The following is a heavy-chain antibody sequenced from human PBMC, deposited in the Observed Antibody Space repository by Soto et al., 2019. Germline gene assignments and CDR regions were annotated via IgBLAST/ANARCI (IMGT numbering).Heavy chain of an antibody. CDR1: GDSISSDYYH. J-gene: IGHJ6*02. D-gene: IGHD2-21*02. V-gene: IGHV4-30-4*08. CDR3: AREDDGGDSLDV. Sequence: QLQLQQSGPGLVKPSQTLSLTCTVSGDSISSDYYHWTWIRQSPGKGLEWIGYIHHSGSILYNPSLKSRVTISVDTSKNQFSLHLTSVTAADTALYFCAREDDGGDSLDVWGQGTTVTVSS. CDR2: IHHSGSI.